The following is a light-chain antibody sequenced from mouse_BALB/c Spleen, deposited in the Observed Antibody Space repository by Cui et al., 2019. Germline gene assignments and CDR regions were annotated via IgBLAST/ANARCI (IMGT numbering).Light chain of an antibody. CDR1: ESVDSYVNSF. J-gene: IGKJ2*01. CDR2: RAS. V-gene: IGKV3-5*01. Sequence: DIVLTQSPASLAVSLGQRATISCRASESVDSYVNSFMHWYQQKPGQPPKLLIYRASNLESGIPAKFSGSGSRTDFTLTINPVEADDVATYYCQKSNEDPHTFGGGTKLEIK. CDR3: QKSNEDPHT.